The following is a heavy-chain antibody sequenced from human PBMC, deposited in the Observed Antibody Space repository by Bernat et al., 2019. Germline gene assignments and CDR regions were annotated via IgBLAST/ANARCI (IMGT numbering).Heavy chain of an antibody. CDR3: AKDVYYYDSSGHLDY. J-gene: IGHJ4*02. Sequence: QVQLVESGGGVVQPGRSLRLSCAASGFTFRSYGMHWVRQAPGQGLEWVALIWYDGSDQYCADSVKGRFTISRDNSKNTLYLQMNSLRAEDTAVYYCAKDVYYYDSSGHLDYWGQGTLVTVSS. CDR1: GFTFRSYG. CDR2: IWYDGSDQ. V-gene: IGHV3-33*06. D-gene: IGHD3-22*01.